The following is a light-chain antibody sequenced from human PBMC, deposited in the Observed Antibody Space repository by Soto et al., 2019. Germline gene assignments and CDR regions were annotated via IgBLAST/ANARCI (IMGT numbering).Light chain of an antibody. CDR1: SSNIGSNY. V-gene: IGLV1-51*01. Sequence: QSVLTQPPSVSAAPGQKVTISCSGSSSNIGSNYVSWYQQLPGTAPKLLIYDNNERPPGIPDRFSGAKSGTSATLGITGLQTGDEADYYCGTWDTSLGAGLFGGGTKLTVL. J-gene: IGLJ2*01. CDR3: GTWDTSLGAGL. CDR2: DNN.